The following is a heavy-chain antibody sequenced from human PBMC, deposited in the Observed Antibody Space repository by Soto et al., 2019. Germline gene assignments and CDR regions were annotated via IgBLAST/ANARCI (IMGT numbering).Heavy chain of an antibody. CDR1: GFTISSNY. D-gene: IGHD3-10*01. CDR2: IYSGGST. V-gene: IGHV3-53*01. J-gene: IGHJ3*01. CDR3: ARVSRRGSGSFDF. Sequence: GGSLRLSCAASGFTISSNYMSWVRQAPGKGLEWVSVIYSGGSTYYADSVKGRFTISRDNSKNTLYLQMNSLRAEDTAVYFCARVSRRGSGSFDFWGTGPMGTLS.